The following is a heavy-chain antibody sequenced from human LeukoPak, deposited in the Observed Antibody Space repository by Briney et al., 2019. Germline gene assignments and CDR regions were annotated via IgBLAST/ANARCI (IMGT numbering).Heavy chain of an antibody. CDR3: ARTSGFGELFY. Sequence: GGSLRLSCAASGFTFSSYSMNWVRQAPGKGLEWVSYISSSSSTIYYADSVKGRFTISRDNAKNSLYLQMNSLRAEDTAVYYCARTSGFGELFYWGQGTLVTVSS. D-gene: IGHD3-10*01. J-gene: IGHJ4*02. CDR1: GFTFSSYS. CDR2: ISSSSSTI. V-gene: IGHV3-48*04.